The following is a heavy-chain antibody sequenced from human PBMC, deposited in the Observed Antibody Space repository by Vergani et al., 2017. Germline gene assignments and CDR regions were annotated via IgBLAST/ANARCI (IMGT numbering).Heavy chain of an antibody. J-gene: IGHJ6*03. CDR3: ATHGWLSGYYYMDV. V-gene: IGHV1-69*09. D-gene: IGHD6-19*01. CDR2: IIPILGIA. CDR1: GGTFSSYT. Sequence: QVQLVQSGAEVKKPGSSVKVSCKASGGTFSSYTISWVRQAPGQGLEWMGRIIPILGIANYAQKFQGRVTITADKSTSTAYMELSSLRSEDTAVYYCATHGWLSGYYYMDVWGKGTTVTVSS.